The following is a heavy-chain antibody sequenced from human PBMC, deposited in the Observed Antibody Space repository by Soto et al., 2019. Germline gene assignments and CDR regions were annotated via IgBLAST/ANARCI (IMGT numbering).Heavy chain of an antibody. CDR3: ARNWYYDFWSGYYKSNYYYYGMDV. V-gene: IGHV4-39*01. D-gene: IGHD3-3*01. Sequence: SETLSLTCTVSGGSISSSSYYWGWIRQPPGKGLEWIGSIYYSGSTYYNPSLKSRVTISVDTSKNQFSLKLSSVTAADTAVYYCARNWYYDFWSGYYKSNYYYYGMDVWGQGTTVTVSS. CDR1: GGSISSSSYY. J-gene: IGHJ6*02. CDR2: IYYSGST.